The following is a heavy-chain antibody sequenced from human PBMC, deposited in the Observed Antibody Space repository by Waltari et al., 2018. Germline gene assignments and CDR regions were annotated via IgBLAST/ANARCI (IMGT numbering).Heavy chain of an antibody. CDR1: GASISRGSYY. Sequence: QVQLQESGPGLVKPSQTLSLTCTVSGASISRGSYYWSWIRQPAGKGLEWIGRLYTSGGTKYNPSLESRVTISVDTSKNQFSLKLTSVTAADTAVYYCARWDYYHSSGYYAYWGQGTLVTVSS. CDR3: ARWDYYHSSGYYAY. V-gene: IGHV4-61*02. J-gene: IGHJ4*02. CDR2: LYTSGGT. D-gene: IGHD3-22*01.